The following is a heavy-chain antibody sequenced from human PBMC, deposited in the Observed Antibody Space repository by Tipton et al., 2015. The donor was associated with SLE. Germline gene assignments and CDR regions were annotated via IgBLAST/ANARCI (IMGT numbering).Heavy chain of an antibody. CDR2: IYYSGST. D-gene: IGHD3-3*01. J-gene: IGHJ4*02. Sequence: LRLSCTVSGGSISSYYWSWIRQPPGKGLEWIGYIYYSGSTNYNPSLKSRVTISVDTSKNQFSLKLSSVTAADTAVYYCARDKGRSPDFGVVIYYFDYWGQGTLVTVSS. CDR1: GGSISSYY. CDR3: ARDKGRSPDFGVVIYYFDY. V-gene: IGHV4-59*12.